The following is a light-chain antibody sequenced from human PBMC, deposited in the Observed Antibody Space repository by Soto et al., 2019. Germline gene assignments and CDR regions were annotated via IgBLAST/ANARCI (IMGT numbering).Light chain of an antibody. Sequence: QYALTQPASVSGSPGQSITISCAGTRSDIGASNSVSWYQHLPGRPPTLIIYEATNRPSGVSERFSGSKTGDTASLTLSGLQADDGAEYFCISSTTDHTFVFGSGTKVTVL. J-gene: IGLJ1*01. CDR3: ISSTTDHTFV. V-gene: IGLV2-14*01. CDR2: EAT. CDR1: RSDIGASNS.